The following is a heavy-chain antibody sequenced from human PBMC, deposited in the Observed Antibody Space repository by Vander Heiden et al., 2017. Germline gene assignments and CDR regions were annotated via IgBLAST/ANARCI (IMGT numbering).Heavy chain of an antibody. CDR1: GYPFTDYE. CDR2: MDPKTGKT. V-gene: IGHV1-8*01. CDR3: ARYCSSASCYKFDY. Sequence: VQLVQSGSEVKKPAASVHVPCQASGYPFTDYEIHWVQQAAGQGLEWVGWMDPKTGKTGYAKKFQGRVARTRNTSRTTASMELSSLRAEDTAVYDCARYCSSASCYKFDYWGQGTLVTVSS. J-gene: IGHJ4*02. D-gene: IGHD2-2*01.